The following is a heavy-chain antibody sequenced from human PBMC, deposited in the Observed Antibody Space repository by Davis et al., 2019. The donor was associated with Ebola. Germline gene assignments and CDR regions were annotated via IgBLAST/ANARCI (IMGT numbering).Heavy chain of an antibody. V-gene: IGHV1-18*01. CDR2: INAYNGNT. J-gene: IGHJ6*02. CDR1: GYTFTSYG. Sequence: ASVKVSCKASGYTFTSYGISWVRQAPGQGLEWMGWINAYNGNTNYAQKLQGRVTMTTDTSTSTAYMELRSLRSDDTAVYYCARGACSGGSCYWKYYYYYYGMDVWGQGTTVTVSS. D-gene: IGHD2-15*01. CDR3: ARGACSGGSCYWKYYYYYYGMDV.